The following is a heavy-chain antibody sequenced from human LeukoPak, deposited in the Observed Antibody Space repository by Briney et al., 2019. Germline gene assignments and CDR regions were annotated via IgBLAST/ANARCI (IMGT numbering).Heavy chain of an antibody. CDR1: GYTFTGYY. Sequence: ASVKVSCKASGYTFTGYYMHWVRQAPGQGLEWMGWINPNSGGANYAQNFQGRVTMTRDTSITTAYMELSRLTSDDTAVYYCVREDTTASTDYWGQGTLVTVS. CDR3: VREDTTASTDY. D-gene: IGHD4-17*01. J-gene: IGHJ4*02. V-gene: IGHV1-2*02. CDR2: INPNSGGA.